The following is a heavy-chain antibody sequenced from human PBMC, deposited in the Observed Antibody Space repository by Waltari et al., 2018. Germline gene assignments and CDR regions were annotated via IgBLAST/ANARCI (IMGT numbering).Heavy chain of an antibody. J-gene: IGHJ2*01. CDR2: IYYSGST. D-gene: IGHD3-16*01. CDR1: GGSISSGGYY. CDR3: AREKVWGRKEPHWYFDL. Sequence: QVQLQESGPGLVKPSQTLSLTYTVSGGSISSGGYYWSWIRQHPGKGLEWIGYIYYSGSTYYNPSLKSLVTISVDTSKNQFSLKLSSVTAADTAVYYCAREKVWGRKEPHWYFDLWGRGTLVTVSS. V-gene: IGHV4-31*01.